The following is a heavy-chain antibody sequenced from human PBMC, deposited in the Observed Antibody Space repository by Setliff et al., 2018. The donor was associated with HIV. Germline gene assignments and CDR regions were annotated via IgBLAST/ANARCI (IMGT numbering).Heavy chain of an antibody. J-gene: IGHJ6*02. CDR2: IIPVLGLS. Sequence: ASVKVSCKASGYTFTTYGISWVRQAPGHGLEWMGGIIPVLGLSYYAQNFQGRVTITADESTSTAYMELSSLRSEDTAVYYCARDVEHMMDVWGQGTTVTVSS. CDR1: GYTFTTYG. V-gene: IGHV1-69*10. CDR3: ARDVEHMMDV.